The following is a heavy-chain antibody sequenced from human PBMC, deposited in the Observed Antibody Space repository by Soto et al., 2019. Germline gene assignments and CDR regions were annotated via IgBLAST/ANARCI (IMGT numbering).Heavy chain of an antibody. Sequence: GGSLRLSCAASGFTFSSYTMSWVRQAPGKGPEWVSSISGSGGSTYYADSVKGRFTISRDNSKKTLYPQMNTLRAEDTAVYYCAPGGYCSSSSCSRRYYYGMDVWGQGTTVTVSS. CDR3: APGGYCSSSSCSRRYYYGMDV. CDR2: ISGSGGST. D-gene: IGHD2-2*01. J-gene: IGHJ6*02. CDR1: GFTFSSYT. V-gene: IGHV3-23*01.